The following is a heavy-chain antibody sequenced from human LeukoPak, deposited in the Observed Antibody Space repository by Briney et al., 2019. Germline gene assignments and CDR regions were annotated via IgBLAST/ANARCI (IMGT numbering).Heavy chain of an antibody. CDR1: GGSISSYY. Sequence: SETLSLTCTVSGGSISSYYWSWIRQPAGKGLEWIGRIYTSGSTNYNPSLKSRVTMSVDTSKNQFSLKLSSVTAADTAVYYCARSQSIAARQRERYYFDYWGQGTLVTVSS. D-gene: IGHD6-6*01. CDR2: IYTSGST. V-gene: IGHV4-4*07. CDR3: ARSQSIAARQRERYYFDY. J-gene: IGHJ4*02.